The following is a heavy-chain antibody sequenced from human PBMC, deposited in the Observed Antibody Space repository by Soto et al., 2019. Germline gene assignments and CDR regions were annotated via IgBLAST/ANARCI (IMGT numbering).Heavy chain of an antibody. D-gene: IGHD5-18*01. Sequence: TSENLSLTCTVSGGSISSAAYYWSWIRQHPGKGLEWIGYISHSGSTYYNPSLKSGVIISVDTSKNQFSLSLTSVTAADTAVYYCAREYTYGSNFFDCWGQGALVTVSS. CDR1: GGSISSAAYY. CDR2: ISHSGST. J-gene: IGHJ4*02. CDR3: AREYTYGSNFFDC. V-gene: IGHV4-31*03.